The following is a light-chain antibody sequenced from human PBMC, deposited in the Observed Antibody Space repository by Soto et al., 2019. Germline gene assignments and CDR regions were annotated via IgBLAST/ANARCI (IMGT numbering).Light chain of an antibody. CDR3: CSYAGISSFVV. Sequence: QSVLTQPASVSGSPGQSITISCTGLSSDVGSYDLVSWYQHHPGKTPKLIIYEAIKRPSGVSVRFSASKSGNTASLTISGLQTEDEADYYCCSYAGISSFVVFGGGTKLTVL. V-gene: IGLV2-23*02. CDR2: EAI. J-gene: IGLJ3*02. CDR1: SSDVGSYDL.